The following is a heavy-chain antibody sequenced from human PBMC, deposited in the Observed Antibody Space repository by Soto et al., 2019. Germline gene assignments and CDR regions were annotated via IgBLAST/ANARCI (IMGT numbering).Heavy chain of an antibody. D-gene: IGHD3-22*01. CDR1: GGSFSGYY. CDR2: INHSGNT. Sequence: SETLSLTCAVYGGSFSGYYWSWIRQPPWKGLEWIGEINHSGNTNYNPSLKSRVTISVDTSKNQFSLKLSSVTAADTAVYYCARHNYDGSGCYYYYYGILTGSQIYGFDFWGQGTMVTVSS. J-gene: IGHJ3*01. V-gene: IGHV4-34*01. CDR3: ARHNYDGSGCYYYYYGILTGSQIYGFDF.